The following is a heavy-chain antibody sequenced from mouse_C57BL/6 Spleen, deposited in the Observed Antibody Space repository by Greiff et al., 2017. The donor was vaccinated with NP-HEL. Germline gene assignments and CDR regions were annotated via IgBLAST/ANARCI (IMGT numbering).Heavy chain of an antibody. D-gene: IGHD2-2*01. J-gene: IGHJ2*01. Sequence: VQLQQSGPELVKPGASVKISCKASGYAFSSSWMNWVKQRPGKGLEWIGRIYPGDGDTNYNGKFKGKATLTADKSSSTAYMQLSSLTSEDSAVYFCARWVTTGYFDYWGQGTTLTVSS. V-gene: IGHV1-82*01. CDR1: GYAFSSSW. CDR2: IYPGDGDT. CDR3: ARWVTTGYFDY.